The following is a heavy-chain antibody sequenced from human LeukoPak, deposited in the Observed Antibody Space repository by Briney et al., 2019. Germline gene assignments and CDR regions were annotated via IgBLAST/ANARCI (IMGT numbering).Heavy chain of an antibody. CDR1: GFTFSSSW. CDR3: ARGSFGL. Sequence: GGSLRLSCVASGFTFSSSWMAWVRQAPGKGLEWVANIKQDGSEKYYVDSVKGRFTISRDNAKNSLYLQMNSLRAEDTAVYYCARGSFGLWGQGTLVTVSS. CDR2: IKQDGSEK. V-gene: IGHV3-7*04. J-gene: IGHJ5*02.